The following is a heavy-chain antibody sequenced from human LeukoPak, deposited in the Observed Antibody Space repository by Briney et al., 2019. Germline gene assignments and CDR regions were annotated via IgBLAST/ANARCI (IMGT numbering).Heavy chain of an antibody. CDR1: GFTFSSYG. CDR2: IWYDGSNK. Sequence: GGSLRLSCAASGFTFSSYGMHWVRQAPGKGLEWVAVIWYDGSNKYYADSVKGRFTISRDNSKNTLYLQMNSLRAEDTAVYYCARHRPVVTEDAFDIWGQGTMVTVSS. J-gene: IGHJ3*02. D-gene: IGHD2-21*02. CDR3: ARHRPVVTEDAFDI. V-gene: IGHV3-33*01.